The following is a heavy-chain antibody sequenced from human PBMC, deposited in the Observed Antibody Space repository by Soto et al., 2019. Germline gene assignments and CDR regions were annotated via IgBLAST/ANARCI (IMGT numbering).Heavy chain of an antibody. CDR2: ISVYNGNT. D-gene: IGHD3-3*01. CDR1: GYIFNNYG. V-gene: IGHV1-18*01. Sequence: QVQLVQSGDEVKKPGASVKVSCQASGYIFNNYGVSWVRQAPGQGLEWMGWISVYNGNTNYAQKVQDRVTVTADTSTSTVFIELRRLTSDDTAIYFCARDGSIFGMPFAGGAFDVWGQGTVVTVSS. J-gene: IGHJ3*01. CDR3: ARDGSIFGMPFAGGAFDV.